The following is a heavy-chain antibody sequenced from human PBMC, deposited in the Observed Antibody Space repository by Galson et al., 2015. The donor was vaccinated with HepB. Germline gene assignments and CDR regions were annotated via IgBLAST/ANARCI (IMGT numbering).Heavy chain of an antibody. V-gene: IGHV1-8*01. J-gene: IGHJ5*02. CDR3: ASGDSSGWSPFAGFDP. CDR1: GYTFTSYD. D-gene: IGHD6-19*01. CDR2: MNPNSGNT. Sequence: SVKVSCKASGYTFTSYDINWVRQATGQGLEWMGWMNPNSGNTGYAQKFQGRVTMTRNTSISTAYMELSSLRSEDTAVYYCASGDSSGWSPFAGFDPWGQGTLVTVSS.